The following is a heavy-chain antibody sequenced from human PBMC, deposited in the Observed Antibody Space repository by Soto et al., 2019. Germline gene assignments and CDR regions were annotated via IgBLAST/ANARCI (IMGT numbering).Heavy chain of an antibody. J-gene: IGHJ6*02. CDR2: IIPIFRTP. Sequence: QVQLVQSGAEVLKPGSSVKLSCKTSADTFDTFAISWVRQAPGQGLEWMGGIIPIFRTPDYTQKFQGRVTITADVSTSTAYMELSSLRSEDTAVYYCARDKGRGQLGGNYYYALDVWGQGTTVTVSS. V-gene: IGHV1-69*12. CDR3: ARDKGRGQLGGNYYYALDV. CDR1: ADTFDTFA. D-gene: IGHD1-1*01.